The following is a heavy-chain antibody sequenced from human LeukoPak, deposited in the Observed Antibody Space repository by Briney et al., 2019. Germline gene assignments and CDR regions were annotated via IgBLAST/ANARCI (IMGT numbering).Heavy chain of an antibody. CDR1: GGTFSSYA. J-gene: IGHJ1*01. Sequence: GSSVKVSCKASGGTFSSYAISWVRQAPGQGLEWMGGIIPIFGTANYAQKFQGRVTITADKSTSTAYMELNRLRSDDTAVYYCARGSYDSSDFEYFHHWGQGTLVTVSS. V-gene: IGHV1-69*06. CDR2: IIPIFGTA. CDR3: ARGSYDSSDFEYFHH. D-gene: IGHD3-22*01.